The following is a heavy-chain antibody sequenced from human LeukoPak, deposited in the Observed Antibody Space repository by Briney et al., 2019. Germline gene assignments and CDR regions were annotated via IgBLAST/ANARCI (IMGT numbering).Heavy chain of an antibody. CDR1: GFTFSTYA. CDR2: ISYDGSNK. J-gene: IGHJ4*02. Sequence: GRSLRLSCAASGFTFSTYAMHWVRQAPGKGLEWVAVISYDGSNKYYADSLKGRFTISRDNSKNTLYLQMNSLRSDDTAVYYCASSLTIFGVANYFDYWGQGTLVTVSS. D-gene: IGHD3-3*01. V-gene: IGHV3-30-3*01. CDR3: ASSLTIFGVANYFDY.